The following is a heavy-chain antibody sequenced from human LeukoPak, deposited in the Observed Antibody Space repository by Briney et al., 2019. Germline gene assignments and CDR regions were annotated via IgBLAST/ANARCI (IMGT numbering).Heavy chain of an antibody. Sequence: GGSLRLSCAASGFTFSSYAMHWVRQAPGKGLEWVAVISYDGSITLYTDSVKGRFTISRDSSKNTLYLQMNSLRTEDTAVYYCAKAGRVSYYFDYWGQGTLVTVSS. CDR3: AKAGRVSYYFDY. V-gene: IGHV3-30-3*01. J-gene: IGHJ4*02. CDR2: ISYDGSIT. CDR1: GFTFSSYA. D-gene: IGHD2/OR15-2a*01.